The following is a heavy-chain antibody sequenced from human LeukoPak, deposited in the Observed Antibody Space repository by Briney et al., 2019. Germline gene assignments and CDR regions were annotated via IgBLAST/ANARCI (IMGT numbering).Heavy chain of an antibody. J-gene: IGHJ5*02. CDR1: GGTFSGYA. CDR3: ASYIGACSGGSCYHWFDP. CDR2: IILIFGTA. Sequence: SVKVSCKASGGTFSGYAISWVRQAPGQGLEWMGRIILIFGTANYAQKFQGRVTITTDESTSTAYMELSSLRSEDTAVYYCASYIGACSGGSCYHWFDPWGQGTLVTVSS. D-gene: IGHD2-15*01. V-gene: IGHV1-69*05.